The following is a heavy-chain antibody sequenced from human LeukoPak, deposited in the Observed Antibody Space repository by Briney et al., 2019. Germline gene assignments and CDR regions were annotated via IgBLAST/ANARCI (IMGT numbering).Heavy chain of an antibody. CDR1: GYTFTSYG. V-gene: IGHV1-46*01. Sequence: ASVKVSCKASGYTFTSYGISWVRQAPGQGLERMGIINPSGGSTSYAQKFQGRVTMTRDTSTSTVYMELSSLRSEDTAVYYCARALGSGWLRAMDYWGQGTLVTVSS. CDR2: INPSGGST. CDR3: ARALGSGWLRAMDY. D-gene: IGHD6-19*01. J-gene: IGHJ4*02.